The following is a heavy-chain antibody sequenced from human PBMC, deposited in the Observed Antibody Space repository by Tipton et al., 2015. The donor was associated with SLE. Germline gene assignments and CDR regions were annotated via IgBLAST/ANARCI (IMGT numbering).Heavy chain of an antibody. J-gene: IGHJ1*01. V-gene: IGHV1-46*01. D-gene: IGHD2-15*01. CDR2: INPSGGGT. Sequence: QLVQSGPEVKKPGASVKVSCKASGYTFTSYYMHWVRQAPGQGLEWMGIINPSGGGTSYAQKFQGRVTLTRDTSTSTVYMELSSLTSEDTAVYYCARDGGGHAVYFQHWGQGTLVTVSS. CDR1: GYTFTSYY. CDR3: ARDGGGHAVYFQH.